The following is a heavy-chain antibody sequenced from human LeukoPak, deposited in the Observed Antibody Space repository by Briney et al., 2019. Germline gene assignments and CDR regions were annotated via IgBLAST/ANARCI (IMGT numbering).Heavy chain of an antibody. J-gene: IGHJ6*03. CDR1: GFTFSSYA. Sequence: PGGSLRLSCAASGFTFSSYAMHWVRQAPGKGLEWVAVISYDGSNKYYADSVKGRFTISRDNSKNTLYLQMNSLRAEDTAVYYCARERDGYNQGAFRYYYYIDVWAKGPRSPSP. D-gene: IGHD5-24*01. CDR3: ARERDGYNQGAFRYYYYIDV. CDR2: ISYDGSNK. V-gene: IGHV3-30-3*01.